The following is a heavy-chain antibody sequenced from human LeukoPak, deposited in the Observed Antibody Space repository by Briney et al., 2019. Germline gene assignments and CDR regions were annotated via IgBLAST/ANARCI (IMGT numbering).Heavy chain of an antibody. V-gene: IGHV3-11*04. J-gene: IGHJ3*02. CDR2: ISSSGSSI. CDR3: ARDIKGQYQDAFDI. CDR1: GLTFSDYY. Sequence: PGGSLRLSCAASGLTFSDYYMSWIRQAPEKGLEWVSYISSSGSSIYYADSVKGRFTISRGNAKNSVYLQMNSLRAEDTAVYYCARDIKGQYQDAFDIWGQGTMVTVSS. D-gene: IGHD2-2*01.